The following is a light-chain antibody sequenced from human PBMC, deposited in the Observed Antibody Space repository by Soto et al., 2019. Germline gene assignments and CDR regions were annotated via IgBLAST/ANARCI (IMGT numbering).Light chain of an antibody. V-gene: IGLV2-14*01. CDR2: DVT. CDR3: SSYTSSISWV. Sequence: QPASVSGSPGQSITISCTGTSSDVGGYVSWYQQHPGNAPKLMIYDVTNRPSGVSNRFSGSKSGNTASLTISGLQAEDEADYYCSSYTSSISWVFGGGTKVTVL. J-gene: IGLJ3*02. CDR1: SSDVGGY.